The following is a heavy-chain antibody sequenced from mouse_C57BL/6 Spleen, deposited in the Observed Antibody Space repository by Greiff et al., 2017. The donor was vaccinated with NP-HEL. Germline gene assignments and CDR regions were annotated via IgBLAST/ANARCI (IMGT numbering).Heavy chain of an antibody. CDR3: ARLTGTSGAMDY. D-gene: IGHD4-1*01. Sequence: QVQLQQPGAELVRPGTSVKLSCKASGYTFTSYWMHWVKQRPGQGLEWIGVIDPSDSYTNYNQKFKGKATLTVDTSSSTAYMQLSSLTSEDSAVYYCARLTGTSGAMDYWGQGTSVTVSS. V-gene: IGHV1-59*01. CDR1: GYTFTSYW. J-gene: IGHJ4*01. CDR2: IDPSDSYT.